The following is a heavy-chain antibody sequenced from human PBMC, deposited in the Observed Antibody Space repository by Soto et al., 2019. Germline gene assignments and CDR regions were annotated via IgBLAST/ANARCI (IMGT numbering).Heavy chain of an antibody. D-gene: IGHD3-3*01. V-gene: IGHV4-59*08. Sequence: SETLSLTCTVSGGSISSYYWSWIRQPPGKGLEWIGYIYYSGSTNYNPSLKSRVTISVDTSKNQFSLKLSSVTAADTAVYYCARSDFYYYMDVWGKGTTVTVSS. CDR1: GGSISSYY. CDR3: ARSDFYYYMDV. CDR2: IYYSGST. J-gene: IGHJ6*03.